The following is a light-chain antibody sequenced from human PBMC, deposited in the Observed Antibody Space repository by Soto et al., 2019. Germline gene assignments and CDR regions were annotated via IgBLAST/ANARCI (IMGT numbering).Light chain of an antibody. Sequence: ETVLTQSPGTLSLSPGERATLSCRASQSISSTHLAWYQQKSGQAPRLLISGASSRATGIPDRFSGSGSGTDFTLTITRLEPEDFAVSYCHQYATSDMDTFGQGTKLEIK. J-gene: IGKJ2*01. CDR1: QSISSTH. CDR2: GAS. V-gene: IGKV3-20*01. CDR3: HQYATSDMDT.